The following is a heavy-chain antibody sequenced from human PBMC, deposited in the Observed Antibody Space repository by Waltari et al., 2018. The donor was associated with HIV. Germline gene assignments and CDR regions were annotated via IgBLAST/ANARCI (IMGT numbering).Heavy chain of an antibody. D-gene: IGHD3-22*01. CDR2: IYYSGST. CDR1: GGPISSGGYY. Sequence: QVQLQESGPGLVKPSHTLSLTSTVSGGPISSGGYYWSWIRQHPGKGLAWIGFIYYSGSTYYNPSLKSRVTISVDTSKNQFSLKLSSVTAADTAVYYCARDGKSSYYYDSSPNWFDPWGQGTLVAVSS. J-gene: IGHJ5*02. CDR3: ARDGKSSYYYDSSPNWFDP. V-gene: IGHV4-31*03.